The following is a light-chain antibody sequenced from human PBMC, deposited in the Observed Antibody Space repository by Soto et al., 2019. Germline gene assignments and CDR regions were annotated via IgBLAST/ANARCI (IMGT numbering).Light chain of an antibody. CDR3: SSYAGSNIFALYV. Sequence: QSALTQPPSASGSPGQSVTISCTGTSSDVGGYNYVSWYQQHPGKAPKLMIYEVSKRPPGVPDRFSGSKSGNTASLTVSGLQAEDEADYYCSSYAGSNIFALYVFGTGTKLTVL. CDR1: SSDVGGYNY. V-gene: IGLV2-8*01. CDR2: EVS. J-gene: IGLJ1*01.